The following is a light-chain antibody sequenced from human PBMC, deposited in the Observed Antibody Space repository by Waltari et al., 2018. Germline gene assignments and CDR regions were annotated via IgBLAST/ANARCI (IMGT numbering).Light chain of an antibody. CDR3: NSRDSSSHHVI. CDR1: SLSNTY. V-gene: IGLV3-19*01. CDR2: GKT. Sequence: SSELTQDAAVSVALGQTVRITCQGDSLSNTYASWYQQKPGQAPVLVIYGKTNRPSWIPDRFSGSSSGNTASLTITGAQAEDEADYYCNSRDSSSHHVIFGGGTRLTVL. J-gene: IGLJ2*01.